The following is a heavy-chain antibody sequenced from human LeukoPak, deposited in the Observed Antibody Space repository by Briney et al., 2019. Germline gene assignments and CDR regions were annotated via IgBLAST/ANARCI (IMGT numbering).Heavy chain of an antibody. V-gene: IGHV1-2*02. CDR1: GYTFTGHY. CDR2: INPNSGGT. Sequence: ASVKVSCKASGYTFTGHYMHWVRQAPGQGLEWMGWINPNSGGTNYAQKLQGRVTMTRDTSISTAYMELSRLRSDDTAVYYCARATRNSGSYSVLAYWGQGTLVTVSS. J-gene: IGHJ4*02. D-gene: IGHD1-26*01. CDR3: ARATRNSGSYSVLAY.